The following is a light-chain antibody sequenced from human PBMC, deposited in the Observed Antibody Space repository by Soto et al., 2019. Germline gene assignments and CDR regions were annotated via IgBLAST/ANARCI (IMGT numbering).Light chain of an antibody. V-gene: IGLV2-23*01. J-gene: IGLJ2*01. CDR2: EGS. CDR1: NSDVGSYNL. Sequence: QSVLTQSASVSGSPGQSITISCTGTNSDVGSYNLVSWYQQHPGKAPKLMIYEGSERPSGVSNRFSGSKSGNTASLTISGVQAEDEADYYCCSYAGDSAFHAVFGGGTKLTVL. CDR3: CSYAGDSAFHAV.